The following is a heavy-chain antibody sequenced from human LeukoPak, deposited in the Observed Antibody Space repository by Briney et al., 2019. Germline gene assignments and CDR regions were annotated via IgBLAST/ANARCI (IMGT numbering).Heavy chain of an antibody. CDR3: ARDPYCGGDCYSGLFDY. D-gene: IGHD2-21*02. V-gene: IGHV3-23*01. CDR2: ITGSGSSP. J-gene: IGHJ4*02. CDR1: GFIFRSYA. Sequence: PGGSLRLSCTASGFIFRSYAMTRVRQAPGRGLEWVSTITGSGSSPFYADSVRGRFTISRDNSKNTLYLQMSSLRAEDTAVYYCARDPYCGGDCYSGLFDYWGQGTLVTVSS.